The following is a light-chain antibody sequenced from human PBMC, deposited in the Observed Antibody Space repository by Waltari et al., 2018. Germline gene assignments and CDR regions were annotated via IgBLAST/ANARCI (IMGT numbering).Light chain of an antibody. V-gene: IGKV3-15*01. CDR3: QQYNNWPPMYT. Sequence: VVMTQSPATLSVSPGERATLSCRASQSVSSNLAWYQQKPGQAPRLLLYGASTRATGIPARFSGSGSGTEFTLTISSTQSEDFAVYYCQQYNNWPPMYTFGQGTKLEIK. CDR1: QSVSSN. CDR2: GAS. J-gene: IGKJ2*01.